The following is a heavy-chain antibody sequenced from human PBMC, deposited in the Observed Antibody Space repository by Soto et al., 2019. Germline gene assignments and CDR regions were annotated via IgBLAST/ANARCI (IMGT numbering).Heavy chain of an antibody. D-gene: IGHD2-21*02. Sequence: GASVKVSCKASGYAFSSYAMHWVRQAPGQRLEWMGWINIGSGNTEYSQNFQDRITITRDTSASTVYMELSGLRSEDTAVYYCARDGGDCGYRLACYYYICIDVWGQGTAVTVSS. CDR2: INIGSGNT. V-gene: IGHV1-3*04. J-gene: IGHJ6*02. CDR1: GYAFSSYA. CDR3: ARDGGDCGYRLACYYYICIDV.